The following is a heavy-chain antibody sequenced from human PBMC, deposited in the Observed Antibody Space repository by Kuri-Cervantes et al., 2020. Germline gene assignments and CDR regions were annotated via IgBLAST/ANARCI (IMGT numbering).Heavy chain of an antibody. V-gene: IGHV3-21*01. CDR1: GFTFSSYS. D-gene: IGHD5-24*01. CDR2: ISSSSSYI. J-gene: IGHJ4*02. Sequence: GESLKISCAASGFTFSSYSMNWVRQAPGKGLEWVSSISSSSSYIYYADSVKGRFTISRDNAKNSLYLQMNSLRAEDTAVYYCARDFEMATTVVDYWGQGALVTVSS. CDR3: ARDFEMATTVVDY.